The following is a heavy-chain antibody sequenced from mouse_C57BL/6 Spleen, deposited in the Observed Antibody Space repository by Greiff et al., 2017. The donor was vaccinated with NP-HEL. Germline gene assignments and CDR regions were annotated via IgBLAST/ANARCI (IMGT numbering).Heavy chain of an antibody. CDR3: ARESFYYGSNSWFAY. CDR1: GFNIKNTY. Sequence: EVMLVESVAELVRPGASVKLSCTASGFNIKNTYMHWVKQRPEQGLEWIGRIDPANGNTKYAPKFQGKATITRDTSSNTAYLQLSSLTSEDTAIYYCARESFYYGSNSWFAYWGQGTLVTVSA. D-gene: IGHD1-1*01. CDR2: IDPANGNT. J-gene: IGHJ3*01. V-gene: IGHV14-3*01.